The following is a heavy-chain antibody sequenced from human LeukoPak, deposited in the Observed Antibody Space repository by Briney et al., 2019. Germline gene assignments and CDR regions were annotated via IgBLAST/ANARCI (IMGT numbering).Heavy chain of an antibody. Sequence: ASVKVSCKASGGTFSSYAISWVRQAPGQGLEWMGGIISIFGTANYAQKFQGRVTITADESTSTAYMELSSLRSEDTAVYYCARERYGSGSYHYWGQGTLVTVSS. CDR3: ARERYGSGSYHY. CDR2: IISIFGTA. CDR1: GGTFSSYA. D-gene: IGHD3-10*01. V-gene: IGHV1-69*13. J-gene: IGHJ4*02.